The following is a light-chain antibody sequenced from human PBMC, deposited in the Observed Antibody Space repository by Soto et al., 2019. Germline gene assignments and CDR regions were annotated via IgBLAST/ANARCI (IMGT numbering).Light chain of an antibody. Sequence: EIVLTQSPATLSLSPGERATLSCRASQSVSSYLAWYQQKPGQATRLLIYDSSNRATGIPARFSSSGSGTDFTITISSLAPEDFAVYYCQQRSKWPPSTFGQGTKLEIK. V-gene: IGKV3-11*01. CDR2: DSS. CDR1: QSVSSY. CDR3: QQRSKWPPST. J-gene: IGKJ2*01.